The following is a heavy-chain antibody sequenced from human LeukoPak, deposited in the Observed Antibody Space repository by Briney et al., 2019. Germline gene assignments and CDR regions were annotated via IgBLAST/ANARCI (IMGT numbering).Heavy chain of an antibody. CDR1: GFTFNTYA. J-gene: IGHJ4*02. CDR3: AKLCFFPQIGCPGYFDY. V-gene: IGHV3-23*01. D-gene: IGHD3-3*01. CDR2: IGGSGGST. Sequence: PGGSLRLSCAASGFTFNTYALSWVCQAPGKGLEWVSTIGGSGGSTYYADSVKGRLTISRDNSKNTLYLQMNSLRAEDTAVYYCAKLCFFPQIGCPGYFDYWGQGTLVTVSS.